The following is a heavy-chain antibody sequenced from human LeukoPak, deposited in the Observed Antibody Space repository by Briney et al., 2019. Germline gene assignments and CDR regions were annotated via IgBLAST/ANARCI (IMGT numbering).Heavy chain of an antibody. CDR3: ASNRPTLRVNDY. Sequence: SETLSLTCAVYGGSFSDYYWSWIRQPPGKGLEWIGEINHSGSTMYNPSLKSRVTILVDTSKNQFSLKLSSVTAADTAVYYCASNRPTLRVNDYWGQGVLVTVSS. J-gene: IGHJ4*02. CDR1: GGSFSDYY. V-gene: IGHV4-34*01. CDR2: INHSGST. D-gene: IGHD5/OR15-5a*01.